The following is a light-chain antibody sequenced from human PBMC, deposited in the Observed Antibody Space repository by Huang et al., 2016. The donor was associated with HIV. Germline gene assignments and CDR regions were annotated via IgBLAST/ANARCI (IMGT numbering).Light chain of an antibody. CDR2: GAS. Sequence: EIVFTHSPGTLSLSPGERATLPSRASQSVPNNYLAWYPQKPGQAPRLVIYGASSRATGIPDRFSGSGSGTDFTITISRLEPDDFVVYYCQQYGGSPRTFGQGTKLEIK. J-gene: IGKJ2*01. CDR3: QQYGGSPRT. V-gene: IGKV3-20*01. CDR1: QSVPNNY.